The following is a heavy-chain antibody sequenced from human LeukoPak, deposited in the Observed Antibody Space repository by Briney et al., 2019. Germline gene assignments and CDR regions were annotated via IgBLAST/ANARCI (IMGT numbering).Heavy chain of an antibody. J-gene: IGHJ4*02. CDR2: ITHSGST. CDR1: GGSFSGYY. D-gene: IGHD6-13*01. CDR3: ARDRRSGYSSSWYKHPFDY. V-gene: IGHV4-34*01. Sequence: SETLSLTCAVYGGSFSGYYWSWIRQPPGKGLEWIGEITHSGSTNYNPSLKSRVTISVDTSKSQFSLKLSSVTAADTAVYYCARDRRSGYSSSWYKHPFDYWGQGTLVTVSS.